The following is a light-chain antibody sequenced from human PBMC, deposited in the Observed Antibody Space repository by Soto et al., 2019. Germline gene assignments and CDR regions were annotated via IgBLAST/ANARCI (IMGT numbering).Light chain of an antibody. Sequence: QCFLTLPPSASGTPGRRSTISCSGSISNIGRNTVNWYQQLPGTAPKLLIYNNNQRPSGVPDRFSGSKYGPSGSLAISGLQSEDEAEYYCAAWDDSLNGQVFGGGTKVTVL. CDR3: AAWDDSLNGQV. CDR2: NNN. CDR1: ISNIGRNT. V-gene: IGLV1-44*01. J-gene: IGLJ2*01.